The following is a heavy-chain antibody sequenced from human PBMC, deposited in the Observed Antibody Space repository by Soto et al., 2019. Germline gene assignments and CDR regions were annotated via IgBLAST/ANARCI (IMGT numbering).Heavy chain of an antibody. Sequence: PGGSLRLSCAASGFTFSTYAINWVRQAPGKGLEWVSYISSRSSTIYYSDSVKGRFTISRDNVKKSLYLQMGSLRDEDTAVYYCASVIVGTTPGHWGQGTLVTV. CDR2: ISSRSSTI. CDR3: ASVIVGTTPGH. CDR1: GFTFSTYA. J-gene: IGHJ4*02. V-gene: IGHV3-48*02. D-gene: IGHD1-26*01.